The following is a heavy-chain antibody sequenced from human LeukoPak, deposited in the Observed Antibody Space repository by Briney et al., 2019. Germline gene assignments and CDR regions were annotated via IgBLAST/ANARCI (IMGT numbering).Heavy chain of an antibody. J-gene: IGHJ4*02. CDR1: GGTFSSYA. CDR3: ARFYSAGWWGYFDY. Sequence: EASVKVSCKASGGTFSSYAISWVRQAPGQGLEWMGGIIPIFGTANYAQKFQGRVTITADESTSTAYMELSSLRSEDTAVCYCARFYSAGWWGYFDYWGQGTLVTVSS. V-gene: IGHV1-69*01. D-gene: IGHD2-8*02. CDR2: IIPIFGTA.